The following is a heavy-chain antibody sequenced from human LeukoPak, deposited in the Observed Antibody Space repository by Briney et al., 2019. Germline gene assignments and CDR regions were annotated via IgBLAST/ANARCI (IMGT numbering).Heavy chain of an antibody. V-gene: IGHV4-39*07. J-gene: IGHJ4*02. D-gene: IGHD4-17*01. CDR1: GGSISSSSYY. CDR2: IYYSGST. CDR3: ARGHDYGDYHFDY. Sequence: KTSETLSLTCTVSGGSISSSSYYWGWIRQPPGKGLEWIGSIYYSGSTYYNPSLKSRVTISVDTSKNQFSLKLSSVTAADTAVYYCARGHDYGDYHFDYWGQGTLVTVSS.